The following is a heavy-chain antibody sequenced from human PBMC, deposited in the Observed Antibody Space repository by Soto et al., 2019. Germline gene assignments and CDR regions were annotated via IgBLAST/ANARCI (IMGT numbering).Heavy chain of an antibody. CDR2: ISPNNGNT. J-gene: IGHJ6*03. D-gene: IGHD3-3*01. V-gene: IGHV1-18*01. CDR1: GYTFTSYG. Sequence: ASVKVSCKASGYTFTSYGISWVRQAPGQGLEWMGWISPNNGNTSYAQKLQGRVTMTTNTSISTAYMELSSLRSEDTAVYYCARGKVGYYDFWSGYYTPCYYYYMDVWGKGTTVTVSS. CDR3: ARGKVGYYDFWSGYYTPCYYYYMDV.